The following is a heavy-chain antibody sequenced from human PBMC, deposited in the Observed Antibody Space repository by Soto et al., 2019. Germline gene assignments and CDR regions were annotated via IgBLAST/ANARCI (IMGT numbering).Heavy chain of an antibody. CDR3: ARGGWRQIDY. D-gene: IGHD3-3*01. J-gene: IGHJ4*02. Sequence: QVQLQESGPGLVKPSETLSLTCSVSGGSIGSYYWSWIRQPPGKGLEWIGYIYYSGCTNYNPSLKSRVTISVGTSNNQFSLKLSSVTAADTAVYYCARGGWRQIDYWGQGTLVTVSS. CDR2: IYYSGCT. V-gene: IGHV4-59*08. CDR1: GGSIGSYY.